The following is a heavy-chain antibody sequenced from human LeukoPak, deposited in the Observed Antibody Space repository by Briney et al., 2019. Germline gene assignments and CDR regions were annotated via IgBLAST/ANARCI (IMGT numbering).Heavy chain of an antibody. CDR1: GYTFTSYG. CDR2: ISAYNGNT. Sequence: SSVNVSCKASGYTFTSYGIIWVRQAPGQGLEWMGWISAYNGNTNYAQKLQGRVTMTTDTSTSTAYMELRSLRSDDTAVYYCVRDYIAARPRGYYYYMDVWGKGTTVTVSS. V-gene: IGHV1-18*01. CDR3: VRDYIAARPRGYYYYMDV. J-gene: IGHJ6*03. D-gene: IGHD6-6*01.